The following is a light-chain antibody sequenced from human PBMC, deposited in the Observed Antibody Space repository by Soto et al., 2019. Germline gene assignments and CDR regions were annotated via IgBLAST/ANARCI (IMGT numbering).Light chain of an antibody. J-gene: IGLJ1*01. CDR1: NSDVGGYNH. CDR2: DVS. V-gene: IGLV2-14*03. CDR3: SSYASSSTDG. Sequence: QSALTQPASVSGSPGQSITISCPGTNSDVGGYNHVSWYQQHPGKAPNLMVYDVSNRPSGVSNRFFDSKSASTASLTISGLQAEDEADYYCSSYASSSTDGFGTETKVTVL.